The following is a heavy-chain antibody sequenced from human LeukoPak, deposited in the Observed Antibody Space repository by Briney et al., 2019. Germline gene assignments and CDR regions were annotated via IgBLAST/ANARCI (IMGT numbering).Heavy chain of an antibody. D-gene: IGHD3-3*01. CDR1: GGSISSNY. CDR2: IYYSGST. CDR3: ARALLDFWSGYYYYFDY. J-gene: IGHJ4*02. Sequence: SETLSLTCTVSGGSISSNYWSWIRQPPAKGLEWIGYIYYSGSTNYNPSLKSRVTISVETSKNQFSLKLSSVTAADTAVYYCARALLDFWSGYYYYFDYWGQGTLVTVSS. V-gene: IGHV4-59*01.